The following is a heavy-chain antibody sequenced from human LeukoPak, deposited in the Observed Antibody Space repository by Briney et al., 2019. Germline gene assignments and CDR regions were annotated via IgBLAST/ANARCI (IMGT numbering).Heavy chain of an antibody. Sequence: GRSLRLSCAASGFTFSSYAMHWVRQAPGKGLEWVAVISYDGSNKYYADSVKGRFTISRDNAKNSLYLQMNSLRAEDTAVYYCARETVYGGNSVYFDYWGQGTLVTVSS. CDR3: ARETVYGGNSVYFDY. J-gene: IGHJ4*02. CDR1: GFTFSSYA. D-gene: IGHD4-23*01. CDR2: ISYDGSNK. V-gene: IGHV3-30-3*01.